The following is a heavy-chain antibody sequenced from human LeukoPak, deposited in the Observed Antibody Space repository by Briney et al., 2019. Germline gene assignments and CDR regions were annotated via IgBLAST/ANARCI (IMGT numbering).Heavy chain of an antibody. J-gene: IGHJ6*03. Sequence: GGSLRLSCAASGFMFNSYGMTWVRQAPGKGLEWVSAISGSGGSTYYADSVKGRFTISRDNSENTLYLQMNSLRAEDTAVYYCAKESGFGDFAYYYYYMDVWGKGTTVTISS. D-gene: IGHD3-16*01. CDR3: AKESGFGDFAYYYYYMDV. CDR2: ISGSGGST. CDR1: GFMFNSYG. V-gene: IGHV3-23*01.